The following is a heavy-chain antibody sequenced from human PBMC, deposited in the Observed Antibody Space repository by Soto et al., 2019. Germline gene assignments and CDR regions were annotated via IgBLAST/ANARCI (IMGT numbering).Heavy chain of an antibody. CDR1: GGTFSDYY. CDR3: ARGPRANWFDP. J-gene: IGHJ5*02. V-gene: IGHV4-34*01. Sequence: SETMSLTCAVYGGTFSDYYWSRIRQPPGRGLEWIGEINHSGSTNYNPSLKSRVTISVDTSKNQFSLKLSSVTAADTAVYYCARGPRANWFDPWGQGTLVTVSS. CDR2: INHSGST.